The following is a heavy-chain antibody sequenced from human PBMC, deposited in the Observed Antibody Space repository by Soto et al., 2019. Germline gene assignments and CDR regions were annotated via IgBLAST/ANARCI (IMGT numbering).Heavy chain of an antibody. CDR1: GGSFSGYY. J-gene: IGHJ4*02. CDR2: INHSGST. D-gene: IGHD6-19*01. Sequence: QVLLQPWGAGLLKPSETLSLTCAVYGGSFSGYYWSWIRQPPGKGLEWIGEINHSGSTNYNPSLKTRVTISIDTSSTPFSLKLSSVTAADTAVYYCARGRTVPHGSGWYLNYWGQGTLVTVSS. V-gene: IGHV4-34*01. CDR3: ARGRTVPHGSGWYLNY.